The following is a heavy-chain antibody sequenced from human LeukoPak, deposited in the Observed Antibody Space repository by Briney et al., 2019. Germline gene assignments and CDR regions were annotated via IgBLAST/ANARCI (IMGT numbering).Heavy chain of an antibody. CDR2: IKQDGSEK. Sequence: PGGSLRLSCATSAFIISDYWMSWVRQTPGKGLEWVASIKQDGSEKHYVDSAKGRFTISRDNVKNALYLQMNSLRVEDTGVYYCVRGAYYAAYWGQGTLVTVSS. D-gene: IGHD3-10*01. CDR3: VRGAYYAAY. V-gene: IGHV3-7*01. CDR1: AFIISDYW. J-gene: IGHJ4*02.